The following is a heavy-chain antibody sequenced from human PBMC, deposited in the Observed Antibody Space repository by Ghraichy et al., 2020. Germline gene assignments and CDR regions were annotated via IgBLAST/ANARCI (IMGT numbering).Heavy chain of an antibody. D-gene: IGHD3-22*01. CDR2: ISPYNGHT. Sequence: ASVKVSCKASGYTFTSYGISWVRQAPGQGPEWMGWISPYNGHTSYAPNFRGRVTLTTDTSTNTAYMELRSLTSDDTAVYYCARDRDYLDSSSVARRWFDPWGQGTLVTVSS. CDR3: ARDRDYLDSSSVARRWFDP. V-gene: IGHV1-18*01. J-gene: IGHJ5*02. CDR1: GYTFTSYG.